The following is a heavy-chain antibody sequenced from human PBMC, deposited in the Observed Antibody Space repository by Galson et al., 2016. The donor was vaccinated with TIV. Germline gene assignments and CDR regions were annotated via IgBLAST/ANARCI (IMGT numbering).Heavy chain of an antibody. J-gene: IGHJ3*02. CDR1: GGTFNNYA. D-gene: IGHD3-22*01. Sequence: SVKVSCKASGGTFNNYAINWVRQAPGQGLEWMGRITPIFATTNYAQNFQGRVTITADESTTTYYMDLSSLRSEDTAVYYCARDIYYYDSSRYGGDAFDIWGQGTMVTVSS. V-gene: IGHV1-69*13. CDR3: ARDIYYYDSSRYGGDAFDI. CDR2: ITPIFATT.